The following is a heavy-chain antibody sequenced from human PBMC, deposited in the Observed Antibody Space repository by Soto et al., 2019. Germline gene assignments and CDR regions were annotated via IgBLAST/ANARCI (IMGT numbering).Heavy chain of an antibody. J-gene: IGHJ3*02. V-gene: IGHV4-39*01. CDR1: GGSISSGGYY. CDR2: IYYSGST. D-gene: IGHD2-21*02. CDR3: ARQEADLIVVVTGAFDI. Sequence: PSETLSLTCTVSGGSISSGGYYWSWIRQNPGKGLEWIGSIYYSGSTYYNPSLKSRVTISVDTSKNQFSLKLSSVTAADTAVYYCARQEADLIVVVTGAFDIWGQGTMVTVSS.